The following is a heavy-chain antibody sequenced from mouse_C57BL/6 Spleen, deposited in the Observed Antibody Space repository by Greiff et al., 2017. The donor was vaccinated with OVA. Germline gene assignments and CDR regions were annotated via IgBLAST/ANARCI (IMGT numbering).Heavy chain of an antibody. CDR1: GYTFTSYW. J-gene: IGHJ3*01. D-gene: IGHD1-1*01. V-gene: IGHV1-53*01. Sequence: QVQLQQSGTELVKPGASVKLSCKASGYTFTSYWMHWVKQRPGQGLEWIGNINPSNGGTNYNEKFKSKATLTVDKSSSTAYMQLSSLTSEDSAVYYCAREDYGSSGAWFAYWGQGTLVTVSA. CDR3: AREDYGSSGAWFAY. CDR2: INPSNGGT.